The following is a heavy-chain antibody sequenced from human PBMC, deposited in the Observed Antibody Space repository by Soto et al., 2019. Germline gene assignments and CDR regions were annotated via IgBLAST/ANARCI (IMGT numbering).Heavy chain of an antibody. V-gene: IGHV4-31*03. D-gene: IGHD1-7*01. J-gene: IGHJ5*02. Sequence: QVQLQESGPGLVKPSQTLSLTCTVAGGSISSGGDYWSWIRQQPGKGLEWMGYIDYSGSTYYNPSLKSRVTISVDTSKNQFSLKLSSVTAADTDVYYCARGRITCTTGYNWFDPWVQGTLVTVSS. CDR3: ARGRITCTTGYNWFDP. CDR2: IDYSGST. CDR1: GGSISSGGDY.